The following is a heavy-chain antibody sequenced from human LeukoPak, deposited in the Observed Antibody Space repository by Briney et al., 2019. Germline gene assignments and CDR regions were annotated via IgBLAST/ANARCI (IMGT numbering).Heavy chain of an antibody. CDR3: AKDLGTVTSY. V-gene: IGHV3-23*01. CDR2: ISGSGGST. J-gene: IGHJ4*02. CDR1: GLTFSSNW. Sequence: GGSLRLSCAGAGLTFSSNWMSWVRQAPGKGLEWVSAISGSGGSTYYADSVKGRFTISRDNSKNTLYLQMNSLRAEDTAVYYCAKDLGTVTSYWGQGILVTVSS. D-gene: IGHD4-11*01.